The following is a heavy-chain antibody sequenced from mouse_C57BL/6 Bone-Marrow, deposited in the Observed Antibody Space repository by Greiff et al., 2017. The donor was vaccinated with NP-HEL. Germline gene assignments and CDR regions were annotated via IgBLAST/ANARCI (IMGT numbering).Heavy chain of an antibody. V-gene: IGHV1-82*01. CDR3: ARRRETAQAAYYFDY. J-gene: IGHJ2*01. Sequence: QVQLKESGPELVKPGASVKISCKASGYAFSSSWMNWVKQRPGKGLEWIGRIYPGDGDTNYNGKLKGKATLTADQSSSTAYMQLSSLTSEDSAVYFCARRRETAQAAYYFDYWGQGTTLTVSS. CDR1: GYAFSSSW. D-gene: IGHD3-2*02. CDR2: IYPGDGDT.